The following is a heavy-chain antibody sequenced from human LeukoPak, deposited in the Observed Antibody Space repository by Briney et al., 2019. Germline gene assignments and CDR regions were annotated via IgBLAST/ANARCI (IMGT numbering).Heavy chain of an antibody. J-gene: IGHJ4*02. CDR2: INPNSGGT. CDR3: ARDATRSGDYYDSSGYYSDY. Sequence: PSASVKVSCKASGYTFTGYYMHWVRQAPGQGLEWMGWINPNSGGTNYAQKFQGRVTMTRDTSISTAYMELSRLRSDDTAVYYCARDATRSGDYYDSSGYYSDYWAREPWSPSPQ. V-gene: IGHV1-2*02. CDR1: GYTFTGYY. D-gene: IGHD3-22*01.